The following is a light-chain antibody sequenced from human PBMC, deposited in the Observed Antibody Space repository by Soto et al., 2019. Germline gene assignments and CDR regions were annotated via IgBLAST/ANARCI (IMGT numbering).Light chain of an antibody. CDR3: SSYTSSSTSYV. V-gene: IGLV2-14*01. CDR1: SSDVGSYNH. CDR2: EVS. Sequence: QSVLTQPASVSGSPGQSITISCTGTSSDVGSYNHVPWYQQHPGKAPKRLIYEVSRRPSGVSNRFSGSKYGNTASLTISGLQAEDEADYYCSSYTSSSTSYVFGTGTKVTVL. J-gene: IGLJ1*01.